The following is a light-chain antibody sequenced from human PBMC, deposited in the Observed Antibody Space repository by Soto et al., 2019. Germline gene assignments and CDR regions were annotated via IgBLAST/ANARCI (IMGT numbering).Light chain of an antibody. J-gene: IGKJ5*01. CDR3: QQYGSSPTLT. CDR2: GAS. CDR1: QSVSSNY. V-gene: IGKV3-20*01. Sequence: IGLTQSAGTRSLSPGERATLSCRASQSVSSNYLAWYQQKPGQAPRLIIHGASSRATGIPDRFSGSGSGTDFTLTISRLEPADFAVYYGQQYGSSPTLTFGQGTKLDIK.